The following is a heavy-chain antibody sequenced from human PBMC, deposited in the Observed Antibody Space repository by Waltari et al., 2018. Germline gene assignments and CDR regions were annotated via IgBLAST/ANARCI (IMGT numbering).Heavy chain of an antibody. CDR2: IKSDGSST. Sequence: EVQLLESGGGLVQPGGSLRLSCLASGFTFSSYWMHWVRQAPGKGLVWVSLIKSDGSSTTYADSVKGRFTISRDNAKNTLYLQMDSLRAEDTAVYYCARDRYYIMDVWGQGTTVTVSS. V-gene: IGHV3-74*01. CDR1: GFTFSSYW. CDR3: ARDRYYIMDV. J-gene: IGHJ6*02.